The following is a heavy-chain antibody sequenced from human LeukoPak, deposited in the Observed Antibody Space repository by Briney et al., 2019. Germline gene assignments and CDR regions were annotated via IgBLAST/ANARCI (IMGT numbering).Heavy chain of an antibody. CDR3: ATDYTSAPNAFDI. D-gene: IGHD2-2*02. J-gene: IGHJ3*02. V-gene: IGHV1-18*01. Sequence: KLQGRVTMTTDTSTSTAYMELSSLRSEDTAVYYCATDYTSAPNAFDIWGQGTMVTVSS.